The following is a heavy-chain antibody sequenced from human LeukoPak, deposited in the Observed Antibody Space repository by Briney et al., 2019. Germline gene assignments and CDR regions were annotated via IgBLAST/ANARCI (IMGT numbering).Heavy chain of an antibody. Sequence: ASVKVSCKASGYTFTGYYMHWVRQAPGQGLEWMGWINPNSGGTNYAQKFQGRVTMTRDTSISTAYMELSRLRSDDTAVYYCARGKQQLVQVWYYYYYMDVWGKGTTVTISS. CDR1: GYTFTGYY. CDR3: ARGKQQLVQVWYYYYYMDV. D-gene: IGHD6-13*01. J-gene: IGHJ6*03. V-gene: IGHV1-2*02. CDR2: INPNSGGT.